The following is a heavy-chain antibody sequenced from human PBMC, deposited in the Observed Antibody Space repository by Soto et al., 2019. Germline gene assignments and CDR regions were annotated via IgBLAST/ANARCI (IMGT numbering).Heavy chain of an antibody. Sequence: QLQLQESGPGLVKPSETLSLTCTVSGGSISSSTYYWGWIRQPPGKGLEWIGRVYYGGSNPYNPSLTSRIIMSVHTSKTQFSLNLSSVTASDTAVYYCARHWGDWGQGTLVTVSS. V-gene: IGHV4-39*01. J-gene: IGHJ4*02. D-gene: IGHD3-16*01. CDR3: ARHWGD. CDR2: VYYGGSN. CDR1: GGSISSSTYY.